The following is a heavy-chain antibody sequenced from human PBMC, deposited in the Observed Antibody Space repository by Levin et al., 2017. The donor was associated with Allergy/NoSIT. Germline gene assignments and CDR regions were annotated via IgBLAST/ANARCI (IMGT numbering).Heavy chain of an antibody. CDR1: GFTFSSYS. D-gene: IGHD2-8*01. CDR3: ARDTKLDY. CDR2: ISSSSSYI. Sequence: GESLKISCAASGFTFSSYSMNWVRQAPGKGLEWVSSISSSSSYIYYADSVKGRFTISRDNAKNSLYLQMNSLRAEDTAVYYCARDTKLDYWGQGTLVTVSS. V-gene: IGHV3-21*01. J-gene: IGHJ4*02.